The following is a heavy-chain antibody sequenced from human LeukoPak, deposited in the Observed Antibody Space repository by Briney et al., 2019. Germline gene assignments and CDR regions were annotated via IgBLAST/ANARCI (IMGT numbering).Heavy chain of an antibody. CDR1: GFTFSSYA. CDR3: AKSSLTGYCFCPFDY. CDR2: ISGSGGST. Sequence: PGGSLRLSCAASGFTFSSYAMSWVRQAPGKGLEWVSAISGSGGSTYYADSVKGRFTISRDNSKDTLYLQMNSLRAEDTAVYYCAKSSLTGYCFCPFDYWGQGTLVTVSS. J-gene: IGHJ4*02. V-gene: IGHV3-23*01. D-gene: IGHD3-9*01.